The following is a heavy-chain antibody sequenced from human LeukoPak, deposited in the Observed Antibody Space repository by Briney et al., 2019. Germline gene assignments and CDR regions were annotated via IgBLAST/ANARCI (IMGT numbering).Heavy chain of an antibody. D-gene: IGHD3-10*01. CDR2: ISSSSSYI. Sequence: GGSLRLSCAASGFTFSSYSMNWVRQAPGKGPEWVSSISSSSSYIYYADSVKGRFTISRDNAKNSLYLQMNSLRAEDTAVYYCARVEGGARLWFRELSPYYYMDVWGKGTTVTVSS. V-gene: IGHV3-21*01. J-gene: IGHJ6*03. CDR3: ARVEGGARLWFRELSPYYYMDV. CDR1: GFTFSSYS.